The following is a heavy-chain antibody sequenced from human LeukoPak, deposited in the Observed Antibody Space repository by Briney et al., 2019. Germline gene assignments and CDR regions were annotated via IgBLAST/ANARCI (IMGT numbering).Heavy chain of an antibody. CDR2: INHSGST. Sequence: SETLSLTCAVYGGSFSGYYWSWIRQPPGKGLEWIGEINHSGSTNYNPSLKSRVTISVDKSKTQFSLKVNSVTAADTAVYYCAKPLYASGSYHFDSWGQGTLVTVSS. J-gene: IGHJ4*02. CDR3: AKPLYASGSYHFDS. CDR1: GGSFSGYY. V-gene: IGHV4-34*01. D-gene: IGHD3-10*01.